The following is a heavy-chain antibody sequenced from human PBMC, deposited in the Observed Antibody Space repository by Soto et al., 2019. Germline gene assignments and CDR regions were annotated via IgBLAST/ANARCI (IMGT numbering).Heavy chain of an antibody. CDR3: ARGRLFLTPSGLAITYFDY. J-gene: IGHJ4*02. D-gene: IGHD3-3*01. CDR2: ITHGGST. V-gene: IGHV4-34*01. CDR1: SGSFSGYY. Sequence: QVQLQQWGAGLLKPSETLSLTCAVYSGSFSGYYYSWIRQPPGKGLEWIGDITHGGSTNYSPSLKSRVTMSLDTSKNQFSLKMTSVTAADTAVYYCARGRLFLTPSGLAITYFDYWGQGSLVSVSS.